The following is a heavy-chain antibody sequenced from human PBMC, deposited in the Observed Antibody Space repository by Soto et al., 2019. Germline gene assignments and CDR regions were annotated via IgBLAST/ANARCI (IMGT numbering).Heavy chain of an antibody. J-gene: IGHJ4*02. V-gene: IGHV3-64D*06. CDR3: VKDVDSNAYYQGY. Sequence: HPGGSLRLSCSASGFTFNNYAIHWVRQAPGKGLEYVSAISSDGGGTYYADSVKGRFTISRDNSKNTLYLQMSSLRAEDTAVYYCVKDVDSNAYYQGYWGQGTLVTVSS. CDR1: GFTFNNYA. CDR2: ISSDGGGT. D-gene: IGHD3-22*01.